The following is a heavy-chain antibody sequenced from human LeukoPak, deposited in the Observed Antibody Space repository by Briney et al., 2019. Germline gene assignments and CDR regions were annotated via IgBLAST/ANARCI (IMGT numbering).Heavy chain of an antibody. Sequence: SETLSLTCTVSGGSTSSYYWSWIRQPPGKGLEWIGYIYYSGSTDYNPSLKSRVTISVDTSKNQFSLKLSSVTAADTAVYYCARGNYKYYYYMDVWGKGTTVTVSS. D-gene: IGHD1-7*01. CDR2: IYYSGST. CDR1: GGSTSSYY. CDR3: ARGNYKYYYYMDV. J-gene: IGHJ6*03. V-gene: IGHV4-59*01.